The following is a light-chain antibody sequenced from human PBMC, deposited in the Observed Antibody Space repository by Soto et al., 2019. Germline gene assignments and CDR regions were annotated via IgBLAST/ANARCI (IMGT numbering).Light chain of an antibody. CDR3: QQSYSTPWT. V-gene: IGKV1-39*01. J-gene: IGKJ1*01. Sequence: DIQMTQSTSSLSASFGDRVTITWRASQSISSNLNWYQQKPGKAPNVLIYAASSLQSGVPSRFSGSGYGTDFNLTISSLQTEDSATYYCQQSYSTPWTFGQGTKVDIK. CDR1: QSISSN. CDR2: AAS.